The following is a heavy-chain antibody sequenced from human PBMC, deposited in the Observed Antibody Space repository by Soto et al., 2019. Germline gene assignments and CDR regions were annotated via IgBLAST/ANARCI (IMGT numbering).Heavy chain of an antibody. CDR1: GASINNTSYY. CDR3: GRPWGIGLTPPGP. CDR2: IYYSGKT. Sequence: KLQESGPRLVKPSETLSLTCTVSGASINNTSYYWGWIRQSPGKGLEWIGNIYYSGKTYYSPSLKIRVSSSVDASRNQFSLRLSSVTAGDTAVYYCGRPWGIGLTPPGPWGQGGLVTVSS. J-gene: IGHJ5*02. D-gene: IGHD6-13*01. V-gene: IGHV4-39*01.